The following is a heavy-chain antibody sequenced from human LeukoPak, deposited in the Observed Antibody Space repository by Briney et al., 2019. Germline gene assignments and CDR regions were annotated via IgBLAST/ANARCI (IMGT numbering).Heavy chain of an antibody. D-gene: IGHD3-10*01. CDR3: AKDSPYAYYGSGSYWDY. CDR2: ISGSGGST. CDR1: GFTFSTYG. J-gene: IGHJ4*02. V-gene: IGHV3-23*01. Sequence: GGTLRLSCAGSGFTFSTYGMNWVRQAPGKGLEWVSSISGSGGSTYYADSVKGRFTISRDNSKNTLYLQMNSLRAEDTAVYYCAKDSPYAYYGSGSYWDYWGQGTLVTVSS.